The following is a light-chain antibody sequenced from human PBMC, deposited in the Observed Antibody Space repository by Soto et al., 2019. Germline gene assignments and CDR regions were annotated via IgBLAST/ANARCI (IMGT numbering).Light chain of an antibody. J-gene: IGKJ1*01. Sequence: EIVSTQSPGTLSLSPGEGATLSCRASQSVSSSYLAWYQQKPGQAPRLLIYGASSRATGIPDRFSGSGSGTDFTLTISRLEPEDFAVYYCQQYASSTGTFGQGTKVEIK. CDR2: GAS. V-gene: IGKV3-20*01. CDR3: QQYASSTGT. CDR1: QSVSSSY.